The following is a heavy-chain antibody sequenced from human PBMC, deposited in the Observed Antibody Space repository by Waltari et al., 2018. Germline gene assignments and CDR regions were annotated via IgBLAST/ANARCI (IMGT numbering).Heavy chain of an antibody. CDR3: AKADFGNPYWFFDL. J-gene: IGHJ2*01. D-gene: IGHD3-10*01. CDR2: ITADGRSR. CDR1: GFMFSIYP. V-gene: IGHV3-23*01. Sequence: EGQLLESGGGLVQTGGSLRLSCAASGFMFSIYPMTWVRQAPGKGLEWVSTITADGRSRNYADSVKGRFTISRDNSKNILDLQRNTLRAEDTAVYFCAKADFGNPYWFFDLWGRGTLLTVSS.